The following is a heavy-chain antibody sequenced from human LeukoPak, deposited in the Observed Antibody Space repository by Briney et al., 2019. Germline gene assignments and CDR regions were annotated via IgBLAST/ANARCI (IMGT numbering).Heavy chain of an antibody. J-gene: IGHJ2*01. V-gene: IGHV3-15*01. Sequence: KSGGSLRLSCAASGFTFRSYAMSWVRQAPGKGLEWVGRIKSKTDGGTTDYAAPVKGRFTISRDDSKNTLYLQMNSLKTEDTAVYYCTTDWEGYGPGYFDLWGRGTLVTVSS. CDR2: IKSKTDGGTT. D-gene: IGHD5-18*01. CDR3: TTDWEGYGPGYFDL. CDR1: GFTFRSYA.